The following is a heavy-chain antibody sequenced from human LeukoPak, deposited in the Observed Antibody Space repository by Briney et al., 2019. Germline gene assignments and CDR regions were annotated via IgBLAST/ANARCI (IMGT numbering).Heavy chain of an antibody. CDR1: GFTFSSYW. D-gene: IGHD6-19*01. CDR3: AKAVAARWLDP. J-gene: IGHJ5*02. Sequence: PGGSLRLSCAASGFTFSSYWMSWVRQAPGKGLECVANIKEDGSEKNYVDSVKGRFTISRDNAKNFLYLQMNSLRAEDTAVYYCAKAVAARWLDPWGQGTLVIVSS. CDR2: IKEDGSEK. V-gene: IGHV3-7*01.